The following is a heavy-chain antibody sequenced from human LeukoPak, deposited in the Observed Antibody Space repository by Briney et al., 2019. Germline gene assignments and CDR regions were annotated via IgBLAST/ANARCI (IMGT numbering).Heavy chain of an antibody. CDR2: ITSSSSYI. Sequence: GGSLRLSCAASGFTFSSYSMTWVRQAPGKGLEWVSSITSSSSYIYYADSVKGRFTISRDNAKNSLYLQMNSLRAEDTAVYYCARVNGFLTGEFDYWGQGTLVTVSS. D-gene: IGHD7-27*01. CDR1: GFTFSSYS. CDR3: ARVNGFLTGEFDY. V-gene: IGHV3-21*01. J-gene: IGHJ4*02.